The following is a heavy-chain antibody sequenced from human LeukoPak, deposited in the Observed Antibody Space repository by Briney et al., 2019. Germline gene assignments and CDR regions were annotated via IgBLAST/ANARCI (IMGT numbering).Heavy chain of an antibody. CDR2: IKSKTDGGTT. J-gene: IGHJ4*02. D-gene: IGHD5-24*01. Sequence: PGGSLRLSCAASGFTFSNAWMSWVRQAPGKGLEWVGRIKSKTDGGTTDCAAPVKGRFAISRDDSKNTLYLQMNSLKIEDTAVYYCTTGSGWLQLRYFDYWGQGTLVTVSS. CDR3: TTGSGWLQLRYFDY. CDR1: GFTFSNAW. V-gene: IGHV3-15*01.